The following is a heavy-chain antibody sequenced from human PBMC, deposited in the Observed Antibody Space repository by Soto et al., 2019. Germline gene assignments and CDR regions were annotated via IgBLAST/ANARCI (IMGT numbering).Heavy chain of an antibody. V-gene: IGHV4-31*03. CDR1: GDSISSGGYY. J-gene: IGHJ4*02. D-gene: IGHD6-13*01. CDR2: IDYGGST. Sequence: VQLQESGPGLVKPSQTLSLTCSVSGDSISSGGYYWSWIRQHPGKGLEWVGYIDYGGSTYYNSSLKSRLTISADMSKNQFSLKLRSVTAADTAVYYCARVTPAAGTPYWGQGTLVTVSS. CDR3: ARVTPAAGTPY.